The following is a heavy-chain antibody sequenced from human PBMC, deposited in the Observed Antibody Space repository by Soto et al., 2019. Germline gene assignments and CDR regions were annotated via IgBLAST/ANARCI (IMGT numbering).Heavy chain of an antibody. CDR1: GCSISSGGYY. CDR3: ERSVEP. V-gene: IGHV4-31*03. Sequence: PSETLSLTCTVSGCSISSGGYYWSWIRHHPGKGLEWIGYIFYSGTTYYNPSLKSRVTISVDTSKNQFSLKLSSVTAADTAGYYCERSVEPWGQGTRVTVAS. CDR2: IFYSGTT. J-gene: IGHJ5*02.